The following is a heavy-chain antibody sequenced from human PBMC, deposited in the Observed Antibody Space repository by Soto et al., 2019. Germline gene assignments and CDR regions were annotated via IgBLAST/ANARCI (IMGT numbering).Heavy chain of an antibody. CDR1: GFTFSSYG. V-gene: IGHV3-30*18. Sequence: QVQLVESGGGVVQPGRSLRLSCAASGFTFSSYGMHWVRQAPGKGLEWVAVTSFDGSDEYNADSVKGRFTISRDTSKNTLYLQMNSRRPDDTAGYYCAKGLGDRTPFYGMDVRGQGTTVTVSS. J-gene: IGHJ6*02. D-gene: IGHD2-15*01. CDR3: AKGLGDRTPFYGMDV. CDR2: TSFDGSDE.